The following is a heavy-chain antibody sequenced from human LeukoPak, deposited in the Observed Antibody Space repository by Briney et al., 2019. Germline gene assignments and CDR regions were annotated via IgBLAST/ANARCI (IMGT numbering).Heavy chain of an antibody. CDR2: IYYSGST. CDR3: AAKSGSYNNMPHAFDI. D-gene: IGHD1-26*01. V-gene: IGHV4-59*01. Sequence: SETLSLTFTVSGGPIRRYYWRGLRQPPGKGLEWIGYIYYSGSTNYNPSLKSRVTISVDTSKNQFSLKLSSVTTADTAVYYCAAKSGSYNNMPHAFDIWGQGTMVTVSS. CDR1: GGPIRRYY. J-gene: IGHJ3*02.